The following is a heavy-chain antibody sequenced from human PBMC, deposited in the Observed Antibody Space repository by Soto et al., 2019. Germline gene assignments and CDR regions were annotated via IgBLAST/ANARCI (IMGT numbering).Heavy chain of an antibody. CDR3: ARGQAIEKVEAAAGTGGDY. J-gene: IGHJ4*02. CDR2: INHSGST. CDR1: GGSFSGYY. V-gene: IGHV4-34*01. D-gene: IGHD6-13*01. Sequence: SETLSLTCAVYGGSFSGYYWSWIRQPPGKGLEWIGEINHSGSTNYNPSLKSRVTISVDTSKNQFSLKLSSVTAADTAVYYCARGQAIEKVEAAAGTGGDYWGQGTLVTVSS.